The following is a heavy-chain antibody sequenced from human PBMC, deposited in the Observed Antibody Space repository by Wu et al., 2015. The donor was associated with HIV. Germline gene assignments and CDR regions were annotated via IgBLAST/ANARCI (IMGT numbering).Heavy chain of an antibody. CDR3: VRRGLCDHCGNFDFQH. CDR2: INPGIGST. Sequence: QVQLVQSGAEMKKPGASVNISCKASGYTFTAYYIHWVRQAPGQGLEWMGLINPGIGSTYYAEKFQGRVTMTRDTSTSTVNMQLGTLTSEDTAVYYCVRRGLCDHCGNFDFQHWGQGTPVVVSS. J-gene: IGHJ1*01. CDR1: GYTFTAYY. V-gene: IGHV1-46*01. D-gene: IGHD2-21*01.